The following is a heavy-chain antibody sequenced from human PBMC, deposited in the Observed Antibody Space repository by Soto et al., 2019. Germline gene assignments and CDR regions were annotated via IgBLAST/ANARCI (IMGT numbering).Heavy chain of an antibody. CDR2: FRSSGDGGTT. V-gene: IGHV3-23*01. Sequence: PGGSLRLSCAASGFTFSSYSMSWVRQAPGKGLEWVSGFRSSGDGGTTYYADSVKGRFTISRDNSKNTLFLQMNSLRAEDTAIYYCANKVNSGPGSQYFDYWGQGTLVTVSS. CDR3: ANKVNSGPGSQYFDY. J-gene: IGHJ4*02. CDR1: GFTFSSYS. D-gene: IGHD1-1*01.